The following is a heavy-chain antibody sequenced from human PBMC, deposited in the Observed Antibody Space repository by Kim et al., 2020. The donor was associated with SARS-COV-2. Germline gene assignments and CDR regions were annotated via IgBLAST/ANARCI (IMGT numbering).Heavy chain of an antibody. Sequence: IRASGLGTHYADAVRGRFTSSRDNSTSTLFLQMSSLRVEDTAVYYCEASDFWGQGALVTVSS. J-gene: IGHJ4*02. V-gene: IGHV3-23*01. CDR3: EASDF. CDR2: IRASGLGT.